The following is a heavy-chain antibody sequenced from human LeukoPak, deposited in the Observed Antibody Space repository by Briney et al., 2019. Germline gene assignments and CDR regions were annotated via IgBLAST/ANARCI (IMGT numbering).Heavy chain of an antibody. V-gene: IGHV1-46*01. CDR1: GYTFTSCY. CDR3: ARGRVVVVAATNWFDP. J-gene: IGHJ5*02. Sequence: VASVKVSCKASGYTFTSCYMHWVRQAPGQGLEWMGKSNPSGASTSYAQKFQGRVTMTRDTSTSTVYMELSSLRSEDTAVYYCARGRVVVVAATNWFDPWGQGTLVPVSS. CDR2: SNPSGAST. D-gene: IGHD2-15*01.